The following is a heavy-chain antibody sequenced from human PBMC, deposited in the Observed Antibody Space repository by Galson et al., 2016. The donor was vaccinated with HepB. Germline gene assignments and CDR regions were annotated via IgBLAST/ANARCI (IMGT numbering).Heavy chain of an antibody. CDR2: ISDGGMRE. D-gene: IGHD3-10*01. V-gene: IGHV3-23*01. CDR1: GFNFAHYT. CDR3: VRGPYDWKNEIRGETHLDH. J-gene: IGHJ4*02. Sequence: SLRLSCAAYGFNFAHYTMNWVRQRPGKGLEWVAFISDGGMREKYADSVRGWCTVSRDNSKNTVLLHMSSLRDDDTALYFCVRGPYDWKNEIRGETHLDHWGQGTLVIASS.